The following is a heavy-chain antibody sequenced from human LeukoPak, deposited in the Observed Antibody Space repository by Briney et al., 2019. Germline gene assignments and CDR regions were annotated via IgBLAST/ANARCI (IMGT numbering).Heavy chain of an antibody. CDR2: ISSSSSYI. J-gene: IGHJ1*01. V-gene: IGHV3-21*04. CDR3: ARGEGPLGPEYFQH. Sequence: GGSLRLSCAASGFTFSSYSMNWVRQAPGKGLEWVSSISSSSSYIYYADSVKGRFTISRDNAKNSLYLQMNSLRAEDTAVYYCARGEGPLGPEYFQHWGQGTLVTVSS. CDR1: GFTFSSYS.